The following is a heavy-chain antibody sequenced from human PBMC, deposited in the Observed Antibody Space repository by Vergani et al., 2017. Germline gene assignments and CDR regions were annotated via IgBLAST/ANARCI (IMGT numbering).Heavy chain of an antibody. J-gene: IGHJ4*02. D-gene: IGHD1-26*01. V-gene: IGHV3-74*01. CDR1: GFTFSSYW. CDR2: INSDGRST. CDR3: ARRPSGSYSQFDD. Sequence: EVQLVESGGGFVQPGGSLRLSCAASGFTFSSYWMHWVRQAPGKGLVWVSRINSDGRSTSYADSVKGRVTIDRDNAKNTLYLQMNSLRAEYTAVYYCARRPSGSYSQFDDWGQGTLVTVSS.